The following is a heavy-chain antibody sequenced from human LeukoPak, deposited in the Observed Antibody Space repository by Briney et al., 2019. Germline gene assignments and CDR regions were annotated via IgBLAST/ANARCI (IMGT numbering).Heavy chain of an antibody. J-gene: IGHJ4*02. D-gene: IGHD6-13*01. CDR3: ARDCWYLVDY. Sequence: TGGSLRLSCAASGFTFSSSPMHWVRQAPDKGLEWVAIISKDGSNQYYADSVKGRFTISRDNSKDTLFLQMNSLRAEDTAVYYCARDCWYLVDYWGQGTLVTVSS. CDR2: ISKDGSNQ. CDR1: GFTFSSSP. V-gene: IGHV3-30-3*01.